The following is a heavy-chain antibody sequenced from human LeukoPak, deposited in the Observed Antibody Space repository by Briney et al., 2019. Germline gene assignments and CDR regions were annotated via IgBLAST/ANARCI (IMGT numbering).Heavy chain of an antibody. CDR3: ARDSSGGDYVED. D-gene: IGHD3-16*01. CDR2: IYSSGST. V-gene: IGHV4-39*07. CDR1: GASISGSGYY. Sequence: SETLSLTCTVSGASISGSGYYWGWIRQPPGKGLEWIGSIYSSGSTYYNPSLKSRVTMSVDTSKNQFSLNLNSVTAADTALYFCARDSSGGDYVEDWGQGLLVTVSS. J-gene: IGHJ4*02.